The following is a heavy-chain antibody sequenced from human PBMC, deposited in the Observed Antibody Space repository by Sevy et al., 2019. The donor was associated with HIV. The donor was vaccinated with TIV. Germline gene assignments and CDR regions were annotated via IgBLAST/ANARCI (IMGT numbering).Heavy chain of an antibody. J-gene: IGHJ4*02. D-gene: IGHD2-15*01. Sequence: SETLSLTCTVSGGSISSGDYYWSWIRQPPGKGLEWIGYIYYSGSTYYNPSLKSRVTISVDTSKNQFSLKLSSVTAADTAVYYCARVLVVAPNAGGFDYWGQGTLLTVSS. V-gene: IGHV4-30-4*01. CDR3: ARVLVVAPNAGGFDY. CDR2: IYYSGST. CDR1: GGSISSGDYY.